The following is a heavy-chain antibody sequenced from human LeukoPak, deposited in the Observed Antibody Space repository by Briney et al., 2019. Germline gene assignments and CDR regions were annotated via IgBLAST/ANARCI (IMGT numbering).Heavy chain of an antibody. CDR1: GGTFSSYA. CDR3: ARNEYYYDSSGLDC. J-gene: IGHJ4*02. V-gene: IGHV1-69*04. CDR2: IIPIFGIA. Sequence: ASVKVSCKASGGTFSSYAISWVRQAPGQGLEWMGRIIPIFGIANYAQKFQGRVTITADKSTSTAYMELSSLRSEDTAVYYCARNEYYYDSSGLDCWGQGTLVTVSS. D-gene: IGHD3-22*01.